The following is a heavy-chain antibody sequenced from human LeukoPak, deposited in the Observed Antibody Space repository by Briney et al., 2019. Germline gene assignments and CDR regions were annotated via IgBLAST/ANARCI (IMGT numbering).Heavy chain of an antibody. Sequence: SETLSLTCAVYGGSFSGYYWSWIRQPPGKGLEWIGEINHSGSTNYNPSLKSRVTISVDTSKNQFSLKLSSVTAADTAVYYCAGVRRLPSYYYVSGSSPLAYWAQGTLVPVSS. J-gene: IGHJ4*02. D-gene: IGHD3-10*01. CDR1: GGSFSGYY. CDR2: INHSGST. V-gene: IGHV4-34*01. CDR3: AGVRRLPSYYYVSGSSPLAY.